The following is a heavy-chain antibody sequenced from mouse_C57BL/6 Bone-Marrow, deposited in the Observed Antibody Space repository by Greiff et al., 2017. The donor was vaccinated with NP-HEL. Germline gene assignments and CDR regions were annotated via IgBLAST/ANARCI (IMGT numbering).Heavy chain of an antibody. D-gene: IGHD1-1*01. Sequence: QVQLKQSGAELARPGASVKLSCKASGYTFTSYGISWVKQRTGPGLEWIGEIYPRSGNTYYNEKFKGKATLTADKSSSTAYMELRSLTSEDSAVYFCARWDTTVVEDYWGQGTTLTVSS. J-gene: IGHJ2*01. V-gene: IGHV1-81*01. CDR1: GYTFTSYG. CDR2: IYPRSGNT. CDR3: ARWDTTVVEDY.